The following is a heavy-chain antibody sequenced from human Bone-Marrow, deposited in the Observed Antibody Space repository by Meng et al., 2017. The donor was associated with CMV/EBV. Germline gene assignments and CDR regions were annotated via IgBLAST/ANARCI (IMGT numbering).Heavy chain of an antibody. Sequence: SETLSLTCAVYGGSFSGYYWSWIRQPPGKGLEWIGEINHSGSTNYNPSLKSRVTISVDTSKNQFSLKLSSVTAADTAVYYCARRGAVASVDDWGQGNLVNVSS. V-gene: IGHV4-34*01. CDR3: ARRGAVASVDD. D-gene: IGHD6-19*01. CDR1: GGSFSGYY. CDR2: INHSGST. J-gene: IGHJ4*02.